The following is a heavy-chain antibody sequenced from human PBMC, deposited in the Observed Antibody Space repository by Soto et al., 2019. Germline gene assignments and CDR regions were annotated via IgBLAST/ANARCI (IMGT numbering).Heavy chain of an antibody. CDR1: GYTFTSYV. CDR2: ISAYNGNT. D-gene: IGHD2-8*01. CDR3: AKERKCCTNRVCSFYGMYV. V-gene: IGHV1-18*01. J-gene: IGHJ6*02. Sequence: QVQLVQSGAEVKKPGASVKVSCKASGYTFTSYVISWVRQAPGQGLEWMGWISAYNGNTNYAQYFQGGVTMTTDIATSRAYMGRGSLLPGDTAVYYCAKERKCCTNRVCSFYGMYVWGQGTTVTVSS.